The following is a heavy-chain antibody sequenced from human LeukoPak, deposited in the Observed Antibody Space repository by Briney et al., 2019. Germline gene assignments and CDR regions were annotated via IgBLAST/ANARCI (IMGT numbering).Heavy chain of an antibody. J-gene: IGHJ4*02. D-gene: IGHD6-13*01. CDR3: ALRRASSSWYVY. CDR2: IYSGGST. V-gene: IGHV3-66*01. Sequence: GGSLRLSCAASGFTVSSNYMSWVRQAPGKGLEWVSVIYSGGSTYYADSVKGRFTISRDNSKNTLYLQMNSLRAEDTAVYYCALRRASSSWYVYWGQGTLVTVSS. CDR1: GFTVSSNY.